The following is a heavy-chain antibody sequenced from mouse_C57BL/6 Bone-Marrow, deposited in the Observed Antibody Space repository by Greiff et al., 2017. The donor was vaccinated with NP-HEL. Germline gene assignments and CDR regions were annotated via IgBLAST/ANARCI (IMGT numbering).Heavy chain of an antibody. CDR1: GFTFSDYY. CDR2: INYDGSST. D-gene: IGHD2-4*01. CDR3: ARGDYRMDY. Sequence: EVKLVESEGGLVQPGSSMKLSCTASGFTFSDYYMAWVRQVPEKGLEWVANINYDGSSTYYLDSLKSRFIISRDNAKNILYLQMSSLKSEDTATYYCARGDYRMDYWGQGTSVTVSS. V-gene: IGHV5-16*01. J-gene: IGHJ4*01.